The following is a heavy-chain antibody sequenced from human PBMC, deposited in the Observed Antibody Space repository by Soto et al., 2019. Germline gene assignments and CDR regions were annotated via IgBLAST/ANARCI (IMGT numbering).Heavy chain of an antibody. D-gene: IGHD3-9*01. V-gene: IGHV3-7*01. CDR1: GFTFSSYA. CDR2: IKQDGSEK. CDR3: ARAPPALRYFDWLPRTYYYYYGMDV. Sequence: PGGSLRLSCAAPGFTFSSYAMSWVRQAPGKGLEWVANIKQDGSEKYYVDSVKGRFTISRDNAKNSLYLQMNSLRAEDTAVYYCARAPPALRYFDWLPRTYYYYYGMDVWGQGTTVTVSS. J-gene: IGHJ6*02.